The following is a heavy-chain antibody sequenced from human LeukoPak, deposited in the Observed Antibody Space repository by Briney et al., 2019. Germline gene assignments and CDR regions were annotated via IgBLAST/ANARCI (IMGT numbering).Heavy chain of an antibody. CDR2: IIPIFGTA. CDR3: AREGSGYDVFDY. J-gene: IGHJ4*02. Sequence: ASVKVSCKASGGTFSSYAISWVRQAPGQGLEWMGGIIPIFGTANYAQKFQGRVTITADESTSTAYMELSSLRSEDTAVYYCAREGSGYDVFDYWGQGTLVTVSS. CDR1: GGTFSSYA. V-gene: IGHV1-69*13. D-gene: IGHD5-12*01.